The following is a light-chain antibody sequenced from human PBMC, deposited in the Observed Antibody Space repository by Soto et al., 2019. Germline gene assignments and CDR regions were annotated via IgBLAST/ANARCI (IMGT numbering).Light chain of an antibody. CDR1: QSINNNY. V-gene: IGKV3-20*01. J-gene: IGKJ1*01. Sequence: EIVLTQSPGTLSLSPGEMATLACRASQSINNNYVAWYQQKPGQAPRLLIYGGSTRATGIPDRFSGSGFATDFTLTISRLEPEDFAVYYCQQHASSPRTFGQGTKVEIK. CDR3: QQHASSPRT. CDR2: GGS.